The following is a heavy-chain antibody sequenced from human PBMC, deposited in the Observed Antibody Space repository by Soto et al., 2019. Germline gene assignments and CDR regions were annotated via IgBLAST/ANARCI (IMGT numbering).Heavy chain of an antibody. D-gene: IGHD5-12*01. CDR2: IFHNGGS. V-gene: IGHV4-30-2*01. Sequence: SETLSLTCAVSGDSISNGGYYWSWIRQPPGKGLEWIGYIFHNGGSYYNPSLKSRVTISVDRSKNQFSLKVSSVTAADTAVYYCARLDGYNSFDYWGQGTLVTVS. CDR3: ARLDGYNSFDY. CDR1: GDSISNGGYY. J-gene: IGHJ4*02.